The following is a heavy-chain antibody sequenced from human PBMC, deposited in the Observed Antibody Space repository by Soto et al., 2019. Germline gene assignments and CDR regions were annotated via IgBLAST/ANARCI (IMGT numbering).Heavy chain of an antibody. V-gene: IGHV4-59*01. CDR3: ARVGGVAARTFDY. CDR1: GGSISPFY. J-gene: IGHJ4*02. Sequence: SETLSLTCTVSGGSISPFYWSWVRQPPGKGLEWIGYLYYSGNTNYNPSLKSRVTISVDASKNQVSLRLASVTAADTAVYYCARVGGVAARTFDYWGQGTLVTVSS. D-gene: IGHD2-15*01. CDR2: LYYSGNT.